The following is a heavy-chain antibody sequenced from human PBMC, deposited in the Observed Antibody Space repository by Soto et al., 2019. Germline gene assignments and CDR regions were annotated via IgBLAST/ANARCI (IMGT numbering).Heavy chain of an antibody. CDR2: ISAYNGNT. J-gene: IGHJ5*02. Sequence: QVQLVQSGAEVKKPGASVKVSCKASGYTFTSYGISWVRQAPGQGLEWMGWISAYNGNTNYAQKLQGRVTMTTDTTPSPGYMGLRSLTSDDTAVYSCAGDAWAAQEAPPPWFDPWGQGTLVTVSS. V-gene: IGHV1-18*01. CDR3: AGDAWAAQEAPPPWFDP. CDR1: GYTFTSYG. D-gene: IGHD6-25*01.